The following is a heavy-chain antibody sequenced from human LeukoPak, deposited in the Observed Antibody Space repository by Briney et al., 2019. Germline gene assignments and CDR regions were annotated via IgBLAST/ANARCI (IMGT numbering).Heavy chain of an antibody. Sequence: ASVKVSCRASGYTFTSYAMDWVRQAPGQGLEWMGWINTNTGNPTYAQRFTGRFVFSLDTSVSTAYLQISSLKAEGTAVYYCARPDKIVGATAFDIWGQGTMVTVSS. CDR1: GYTFTSYA. D-gene: IGHD1-26*01. V-gene: IGHV7-4-1*02. CDR2: INTNTGNP. J-gene: IGHJ3*02. CDR3: ARPDKIVGATAFDI.